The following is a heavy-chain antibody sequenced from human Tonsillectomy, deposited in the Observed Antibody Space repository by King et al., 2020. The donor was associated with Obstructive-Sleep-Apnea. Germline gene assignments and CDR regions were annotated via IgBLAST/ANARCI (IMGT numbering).Heavy chain of an antibody. CDR3: ASSYCSSTSCPVYYFDY. J-gene: IGHJ4*02. V-gene: IGHV4-30-4*07. CDR1: GGSISSGGYS. D-gene: IGHD2-2*01. CDR2: IYYSGST. Sequence: VQLQESGPGLVKPSQTLSLTCAVSGGSISSGGYSWSWIRQPPGKGLEWIGYIYYSGSTYYNPSLKSRVTISVDTSKNQFSLKLSSVTAADTAVYYCASSYCSSTSCPVYYFDYWGQGTLVTVSS.